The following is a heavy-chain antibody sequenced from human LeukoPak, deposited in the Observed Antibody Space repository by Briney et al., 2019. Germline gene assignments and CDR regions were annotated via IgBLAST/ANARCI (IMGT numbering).Heavy chain of an antibody. CDR3: ASSYDFWSGYHDY. V-gene: IGHV3-53*05. Sequence: GGSLRLSCAASGFTVSGNYVSWVRQAPGKGLEWVSVIYSGGSTYYADSVKGRFTISRDNSKNTLYLQMNSLRAEDTAVYYCASSYDFWSGYHDYWGQGTLVTVSS. J-gene: IGHJ4*02. D-gene: IGHD3-3*01. CDR1: GFTVSGNY. CDR2: IYSGGST.